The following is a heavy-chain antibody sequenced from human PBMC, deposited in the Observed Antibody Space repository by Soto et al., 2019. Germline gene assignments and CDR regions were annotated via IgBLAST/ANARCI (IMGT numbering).Heavy chain of an antibody. CDR2: IYYSGDT. D-gene: IGHD5-18*01. V-gene: IGHV4-61*08. CDR1: GVSINSGAHY. Sequence: SETLSLTCAVSGVSINSGAHYWSWLRQHPGKGLEWIGYIYYSGDTQYNPSLQSRVTISADTSKNQVSLKVNSVTAADTAVYYCARDHPHSYGVYYFDYWGQGTPVTVSS. CDR3: ARDHPHSYGVYYFDY. J-gene: IGHJ4*02.